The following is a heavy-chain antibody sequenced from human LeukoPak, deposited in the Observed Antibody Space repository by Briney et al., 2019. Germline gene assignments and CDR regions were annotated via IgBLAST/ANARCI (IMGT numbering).Heavy chain of an antibody. CDR2: IYTSGST. D-gene: IGHD3-10*01. CDR3: ARLGGTTSSRPRPYNWFDP. Sequence: SETLSLTCTVSGGSISNYYWTWIRQPAGEGLEWIGRIYTSGSTNYNPSLKSRVTISVDTSKNQFSLKLSSVTAADTAVYYCARLGGTTSSRPRPYNWFDPWGQGTLVTVSS. J-gene: IGHJ5*02. V-gene: IGHV4-4*07. CDR1: GGSISNYY.